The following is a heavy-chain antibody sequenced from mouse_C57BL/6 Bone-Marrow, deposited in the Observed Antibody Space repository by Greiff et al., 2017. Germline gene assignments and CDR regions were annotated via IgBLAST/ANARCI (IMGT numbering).Heavy chain of an antibody. CDR3: ARPYYSNYWYFDV. V-gene: IGHV1-55*01. CDR2: IYPGSGST. CDR1: GYTFTSYW. D-gene: IGHD2-5*01. J-gene: IGHJ1*03. Sequence: QVQLQQSGAELVKPGASVKMSCKASGYTFTSYWITWVKQRPGQGLEWIGDIYPGSGSTNYNEKFKSKATLTVDTASSTAYMQLSSLTSEDSAVYYCARPYYSNYWYFDVWGTGTTVTVSS.